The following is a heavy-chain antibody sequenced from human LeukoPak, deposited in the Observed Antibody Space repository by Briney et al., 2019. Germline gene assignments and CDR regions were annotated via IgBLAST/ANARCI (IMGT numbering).Heavy chain of an antibody. CDR3: ARNMTYDYVWGSYSPHVVFDI. J-gene: IGHJ3*02. D-gene: IGHD3-16*01. V-gene: IGHV4-39*01. CDR1: GGSISSSSNY. CDR2: IYNTGST. Sequence: SETLSLTCTVSGGSISSSSNYWGWIRQPPGKGLEWIGSIYNTGSTVYTPSLNSRVTVSVDTSNIQFSLKLSSVTAADTAVYYCARNMTYDYVWGSYSPHVVFDIWGQGTMVTVSS.